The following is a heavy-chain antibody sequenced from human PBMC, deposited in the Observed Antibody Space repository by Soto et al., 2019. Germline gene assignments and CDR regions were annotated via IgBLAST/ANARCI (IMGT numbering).Heavy chain of an antibody. CDR1: GFTFSSYG. J-gene: IGHJ6*02. V-gene: IGHV3-30*18. CDR3: AKPIPSVPAPTYYYYGMDV. CDR2: ISYDGSNK. Sequence: GGSLRLSCAASGFTFSSYGMHWVRQAPGKGLEWVAVISYDGSNKYYADSVKGRFTISRDNSKNTLYLQMNSLRAEDTAVYYCAKPIPSVPAPTYYYYGMDVWGQGTTVTVSS. D-gene: IGHD2-2*02.